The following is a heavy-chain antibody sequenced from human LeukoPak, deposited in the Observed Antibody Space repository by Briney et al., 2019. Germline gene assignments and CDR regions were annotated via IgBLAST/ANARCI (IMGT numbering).Heavy chain of an antibody. CDR3: ARDYQGSGSYFDY. D-gene: IGHD3-10*01. J-gene: IGHJ4*02. Sequence: GASVKVSCKASGYSFTGYYLHWVRRAPGQGLEWMGWFNPNTGGTNYEQKFQDRVTMTRDTSISTAYMELSRLTSDDTAVYFCARDYQGSGSYFDYWGQGTPVTVSS. V-gene: IGHV1-2*02. CDR2: FNPNTGGT. CDR1: GYSFTGYY.